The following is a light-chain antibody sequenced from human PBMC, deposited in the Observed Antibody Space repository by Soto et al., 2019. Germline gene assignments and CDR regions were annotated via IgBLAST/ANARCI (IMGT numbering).Light chain of an antibody. Sequence: EIVLTQSPGTLSLSPGERATLAWWASQSVGSSYLAWYQQKPGQAPRVLIYGTSSRATGIPDRFSGSGSGTDFTLTISRLEPEDFAVYYCQQYTTSSWTFGQGTNVDI. J-gene: IGKJ1*01. CDR1: QSVGSSY. CDR3: QQYTTSSWT. V-gene: IGKV3-20*01. CDR2: GTS.